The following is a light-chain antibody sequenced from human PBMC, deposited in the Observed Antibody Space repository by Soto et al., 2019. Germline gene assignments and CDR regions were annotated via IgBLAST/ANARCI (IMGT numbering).Light chain of an antibody. CDR2: GST. CDR1: SSNIGTGYD. Sequence: QSVMTRPPSLSGATAETGGLSCTGSSSNIGTGYDVHWYQQLPGTAPKVLIYGSTNRPSGVPDRFSGSKSGTSASLAITGLLAEDEADHYCQTYDRSLSTYVFGPGTNVTVL. J-gene: IGLJ1*01. V-gene: IGLV1-40*01. CDR3: QTYDRSLSTYV.